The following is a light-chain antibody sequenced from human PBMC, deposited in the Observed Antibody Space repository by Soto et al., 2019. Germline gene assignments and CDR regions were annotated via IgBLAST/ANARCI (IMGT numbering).Light chain of an antibody. CDR1: QAIRKD. J-gene: IGKJ1*01. Sequence: IQMTLSPSSLSASVGDRVTITCRASQAIRKDLGWYQQKPGKDPNILIYAASSLQSGVPSRFSRSGSETDFNLTLSSLQTEDCATYAGQQKYSTTWTFGQGTKLDIK. CDR2: AAS. CDR3: QQKYSTTWT. V-gene: IGKV1-39*01.